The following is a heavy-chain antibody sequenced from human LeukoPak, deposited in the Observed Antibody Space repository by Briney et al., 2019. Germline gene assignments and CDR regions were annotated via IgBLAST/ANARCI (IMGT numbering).Heavy chain of an antibody. D-gene: IGHD3-22*01. Sequence: PETLSLTCTVSGGSISSHYWSWIRQPPGKGLEWIGYIYYSGSTNYNPSLKSRVTISVDTSKNQFSLKLSSVTAADTAVYYCARENYYDTASFDPWGQGTLVTVSS. CDR1: GGSISSHY. CDR3: ARENYYDTASFDP. CDR2: IYYSGST. J-gene: IGHJ5*02. V-gene: IGHV4-59*11.